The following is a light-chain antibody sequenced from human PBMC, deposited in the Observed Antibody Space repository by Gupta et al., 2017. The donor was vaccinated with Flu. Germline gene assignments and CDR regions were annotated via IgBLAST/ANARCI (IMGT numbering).Light chain of an antibody. V-gene: IGLV3-19*01. CDR2: AKN. CDR3: NSRDSSDNHQAV. Sequence: GDSLRSSYASWYKQKPGQPPILVIYAKNNRPSGIPDRFSGSSSGNTASLTITGAQAEDEADYYCNSRDSSDNHQAVFGGGTKLTVL. J-gene: IGLJ2*01. CDR1: SLRSSY.